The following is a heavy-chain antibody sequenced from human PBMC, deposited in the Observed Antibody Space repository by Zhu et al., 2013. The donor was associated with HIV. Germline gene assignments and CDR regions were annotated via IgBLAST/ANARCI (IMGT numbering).Heavy chain of an antibody. CDR1: GYNFNGYF. V-gene: IGHV1-69*01. Sequence: QVLLVQSGAEVKKPGASLKVSCKASGYNFNGYFMHWLRQAPGQGLEWMGGIIPMFGTANYAQKFQGRVTITADESTSTAYMQLSSLRSEDTAVYYCARDHNSGYYSYFDYWAREPWSPSPQ. CDR3: ARDHNSGYYSYFDY. CDR2: IIPMFGTA. J-gene: IGHJ4*02. D-gene: IGHD3-22*01.